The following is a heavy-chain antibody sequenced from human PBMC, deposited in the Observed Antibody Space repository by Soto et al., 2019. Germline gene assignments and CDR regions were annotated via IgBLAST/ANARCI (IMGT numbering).Heavy chain of an antibody. CDR1: GYTFTSYA. J-gene: IGHJ4*02. Sequence: VSVKVSCKASGYTFTSYAIHWVRQAPGPRLEWMGWINAGNGNTKYSQKFQGRVTITRDTSASTAYMELSSLRSEDTAVYYCARSIVVVTALDYWGQGTLVTVSS. CDR3: ARSIVVVTALDY. CDR2: INAGNGNT. V-gene: IGHV1-3*01. D-gene: IGHD2-21*02.